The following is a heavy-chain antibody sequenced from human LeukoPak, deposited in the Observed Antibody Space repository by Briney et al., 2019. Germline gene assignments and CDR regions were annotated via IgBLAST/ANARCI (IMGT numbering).Heavy chain of an antibody. CDR1: GGSISSGGYY. D-gene: IGHD4-17*01. CDR2: IYYSGGT. V-gene: IGHV4-31*03. CDR3: ARDGTVTTPPR. J-gene: IGHJ4*02. Sequence: SETLSLTCTVSGGSISSGGYYWSWIRQHPGKGLEWIGYIYYSGGTYYNPSLKSRVTISVDTSKNQFSLKLSSVTAADTAVYYCARDGTVTTPPRWGQGTLVTVSS.